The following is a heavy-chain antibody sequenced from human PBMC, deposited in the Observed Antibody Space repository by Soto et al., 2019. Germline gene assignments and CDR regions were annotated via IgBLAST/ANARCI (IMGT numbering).Heavy chain of an antibody. CDR3: ARARDIVVVPSAYYYYGMDV. D-gene: IGHD2-2*01. J-gene: IGHJ6*02. CDR1: GGSINHSY. CDR2: IYSSGST. Sequence: SETLSLTCTVSGGSINHSYWSWIRQPPGKGLEWIVYIYSSGSTSYNPSLESRVTITVDTSKNQFSLKLSSVTAADTAVYYCARARDIVVVPSAYYYYGMDVWGQGTTVTVSS. V-gene: IGHV4-59*12.